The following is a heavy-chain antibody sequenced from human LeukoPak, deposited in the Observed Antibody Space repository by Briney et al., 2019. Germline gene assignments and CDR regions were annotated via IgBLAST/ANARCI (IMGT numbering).Heavy chain of an antibody. CDR1: GFTFSDYY. Sequence: GGSLRLSCVASGFTFSDYYMDWVRQAPGKGLEWVGRIRDKGNRYTTEYAASVKGRFTISRDDSKNSLYLQMNSLRAEDTAVYYCARGFQVIIPDAFDIWGQGTMVTVSS. J-gene: IGHJ3*02. CDR2: IRDKGNRYTT. D-gene: IGHD3-3*01. CDR3: ARGFQVIIPDAFDI. V-gene: IGHV3-72*01.